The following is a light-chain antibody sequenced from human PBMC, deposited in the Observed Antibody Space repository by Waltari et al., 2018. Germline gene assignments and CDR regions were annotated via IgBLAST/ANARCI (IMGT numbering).Light chain of an antibody. V-gene: IGLV2-14*01. Sequence: QSALTQPASVSGSPGQSIPIPCAGTSSDIGGYNYVSWYQQHPGKAPKLMIYDVSKRPSGVSNRFSGSKSGNTASLTISGLQAEDEADYFCSSYTGSSTWVFGTGTEVTVL. CDR3: SSYTGSSTWV. CDR1: SSDIGGYNY. J-gene: IGLJ1*01. CDR2: DVS.